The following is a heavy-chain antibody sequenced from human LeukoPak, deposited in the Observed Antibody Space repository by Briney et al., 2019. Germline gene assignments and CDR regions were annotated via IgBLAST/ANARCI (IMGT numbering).Heavy chain of an antibody. D-gene: IGHD3-10*01. J-gene: IGHJ4*02. CDR2: INPNIGGA. CDR1: GYTFTGYY. V-gene: IGHV1-2*02. CDR3: ARGWLTYYYGSGSYCFDY. Sequence: ASVKVSCKASGYTFTGYYMHWGRQAPGQGLEGRGWINPNIGGANYAQKFQGRVTMTRDTSISTAYMELSRLRSDDTAVYYCARGWLTYYYGSGSYCFDYWGQGTLVTVSS.